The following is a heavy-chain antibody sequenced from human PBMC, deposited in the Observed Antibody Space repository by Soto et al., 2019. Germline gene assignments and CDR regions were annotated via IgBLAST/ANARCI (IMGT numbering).Heavy chain of an antibody. CDR2: ISGSGGST. D-gene: IGHD1-1*01. V-gene: IGHV3-23*01. Sequence: GGSLRLSCAASGFTFSSYAMSWVRQAPGKGLEWVSAISGSGGSTYYADTEKGRFTISRDNSKNTLYLQMNSLRAEDTAVYYCAKATRDPQLDYWGQGTLVTVSS. CDR3: AKATRDPQLDY. J-gene: IGHJ4*02. CDR1: GFTFSSYA.